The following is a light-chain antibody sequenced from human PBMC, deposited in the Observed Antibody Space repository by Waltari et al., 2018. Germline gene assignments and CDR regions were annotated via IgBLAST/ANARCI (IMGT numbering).Light chain of an antibody. V-gene: IGLV3-19*01. CDR2: GKN. CDR3: NSRDSSGNHLRV. CDR1: SLRSYY. Sequence: SSELTQDPAVSVALGQTVKITCQGDSLRSYYASWYQQKPGQAPVLVIYGKNNRPSGIPDRFAGSSSGITASLTITGAQAEDEADYYCNSRDSSGNHLRVFGGGTKLTVL. J-gene: IGLJ2*01.